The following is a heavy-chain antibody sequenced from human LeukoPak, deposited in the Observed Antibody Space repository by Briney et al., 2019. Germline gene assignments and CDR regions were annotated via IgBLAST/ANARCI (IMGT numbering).Heavy chain of an antibody. J-gene: IGHJ5*02. V-gene: IGHV4-34*01. CDR3: ARVRGGYSYGDNWFDP. Sequence: SETLSLTCAVYGGAFSGYYWSWIRQPPGKGLEWIGEINHSGSTNYNPSLKSRVTISADTSKNQFSLKLSSVTAADTAVYYCARVRGGYSYGDNWFDPWGQGTLVTVSS. CDR2: INHSGST. D-gene: IGHD5-18*01. CDR1: GGAFSGYY.